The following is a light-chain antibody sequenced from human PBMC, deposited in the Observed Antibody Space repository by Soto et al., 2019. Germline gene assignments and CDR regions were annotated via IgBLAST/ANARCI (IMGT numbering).Light chain of an antibody. J-gene: IGLJ2*01. CDR2: GNS. CDR3: QSYDSSLSVV. Sequence: QSVLTQPPSVSGAPGQRVTISCTXSXSNIXAGYDVHWYQQLPGTAPKLLIYGNSNRPSGVPDRFSGSKSGTSASLAITGLQAEDEADYYCQSYDSSLSVVFGGGTKVTVL. CDR1: XSNIXAGYD. V-gene: IGLV1-40*01.